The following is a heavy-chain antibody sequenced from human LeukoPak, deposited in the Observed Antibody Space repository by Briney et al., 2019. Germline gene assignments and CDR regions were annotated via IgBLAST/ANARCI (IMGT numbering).Heavy chain of an antibody. CDR3: ARGAIRGVMPY. CDR2: ISHNDGSNE. V-gene: IGHV3-30*03. J-gene: IGHJ4*02. D-gene: IGHD3-10*01. CDR1: GFTFSSYW. Sequence: QPGGSLRLSCAASGFTFSSYWMSWVRQAPGKGLEWVAVISHNDGSNEYYADSVKGQFTISRDNSKNTLYLQMNSLRAEDTAVYYCARGAIRGVMPYWGQGTLVTVSS.